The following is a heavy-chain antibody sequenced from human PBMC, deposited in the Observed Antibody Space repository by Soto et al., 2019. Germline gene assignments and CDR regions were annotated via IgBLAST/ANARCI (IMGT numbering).Heavy chain of an antibody. D-gene: IGHD2-15*01. J-gene: IGHJ4*02. Sequence: PSETLSLTCAVYGGSFSGYYWSWIRQPPGKGLEWIGEINHSGSTNYNPSLKSRVTISVDTSKNQFSLKLSSVTAADTAVYYCARGTTRRYCSGGSCYSVFDYWGQGTLVTVSS. CDR1: GGSFSGYY. CDR3: ARGTTRRYCSGGSCYSVFDY. V-gene: IGHV4-34*01. CDR2: INHSGST.